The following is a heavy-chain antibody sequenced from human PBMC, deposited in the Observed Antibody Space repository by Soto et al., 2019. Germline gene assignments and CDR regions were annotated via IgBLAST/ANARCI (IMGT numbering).Heavy chain of an antibody. CDR3: VRSSSNWGTDY. D-gene: IGHD7-27*01. CDR1: GFTFSNYG. J-gene: IGHJ4*02. CDR2: IWYDGRNK. Sequence: QVQLVESGGGVVQPGRSLRLSCAASGFTFSNYGMHWVRQAPGKGLEWVAVIWYDGRNKYYADSLKGRFTISRDNSKNTLYLQMNSLRVEDTAVYYCVRSSSNWGTDYWGQGTLVTVSS. V-gene: IGHV3-33*01.